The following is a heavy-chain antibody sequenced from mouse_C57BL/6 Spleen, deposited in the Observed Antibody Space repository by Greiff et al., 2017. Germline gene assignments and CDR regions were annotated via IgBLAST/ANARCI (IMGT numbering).Heavy chain of an antibody. CDR1: GYAFSSYW. D-gene: IGHD1-1*01. CDR3: AREATVVATDFDY. Sequence: VQLQQSGAELVKPGASVKISCKASGYAFSSYWMNWVKQRPGKGLEWIGQIYPGDGDTNYNGKFKGKATLTADKSSSTAYMQLSSLTSEDSAVYFCAREATVVATDFDYWGQGTTLTVSS. CDR2: IYPGDGDT. J-gene: IGHJ2*01. V-gene: IGHV1-80*01.